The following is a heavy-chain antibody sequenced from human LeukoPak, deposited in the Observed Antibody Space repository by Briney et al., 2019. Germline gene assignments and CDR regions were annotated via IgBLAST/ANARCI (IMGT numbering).Heavy chain of an antibody. CDR2: ISGSGGST. V-gene: IGHV3-23*01. CDR3: ATDRAGRSNAFDI. Sequence: HAGGSLRLSCAASGFTFSSYAMSWVRQAPGKGLEWVSAISGSGGSTYYADSVKGRFTISRDNFKNTLYLQMNSLRAEDTAVYYCATDRAGRSNAFDIWGQGTMVTVSS. D-gene: IGHD1-26*01. J-gene: IGHJ3*02. CDR1: GFTFSSYA.